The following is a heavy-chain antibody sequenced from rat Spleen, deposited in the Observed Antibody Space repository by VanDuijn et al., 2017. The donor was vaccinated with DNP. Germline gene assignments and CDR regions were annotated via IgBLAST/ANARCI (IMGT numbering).Heavy chain of an antibody. J-gene: IGHJ1*01. CDR3: ARGSTSIYWYFDF. Sequence: EVQLVESGGGLVQPGNSLKLSCAASGFTFSDYYMAWVRQAPTKGLEWVAASSPSGSRTYYADSVKGRFTISRDDAKSGLYLQMNSLKSEDTATYYCARGSTSIYWYFDFWGPGTMVTVSS. CDR2: SSPSGSRT. V-gene: IGHV5S23*01. D-gene: IGHD3-1*01. CDR1: GFTFSDYY.